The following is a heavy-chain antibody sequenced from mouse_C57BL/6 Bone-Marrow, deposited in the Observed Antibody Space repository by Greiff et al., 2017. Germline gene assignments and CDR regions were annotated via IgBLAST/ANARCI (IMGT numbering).Heavy chain of an antibody. J-gene: IGHJ2*01. CDR2: IDPENGDT. D-gene: IGHD2-1*01. CDR1: GFNIKDDY. V-gene: IGHV14-4*01. Sequence: VQLQQSGAELVMPGASVKLSCTASGFNIKDDYMHWVKQRPEQGLEWIGWIDPENGDTEYASKFQGKATITADTSSNTAYLQLSSLTSEDTAVYYCTTRGNYGTYYFDYWGQGTTLTVSS. CDR3: TTRGNYGTYYFDY.